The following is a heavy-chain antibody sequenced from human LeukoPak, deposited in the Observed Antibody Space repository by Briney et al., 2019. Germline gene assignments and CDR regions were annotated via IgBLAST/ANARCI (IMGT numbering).Heavy chain of an antibody. CDR1: EYTFTGYN. CDR3: AREYSSSWYYFDY. D-gene: IGHD6-13*01. CDR2: INPNSDDT. Sequence: ASVKVSCKASEYTFTGYNMHWVRQAPGQGLEWMGWINPNSDDTNYAQRFQGRVTMTRDTSISTAYMELSTLKSDDTAVYYCAREYSSSWYYFDYWGQGTLVTVSS. V-gene: IGHV1-2*02. J-gene: IGHJ4*02.